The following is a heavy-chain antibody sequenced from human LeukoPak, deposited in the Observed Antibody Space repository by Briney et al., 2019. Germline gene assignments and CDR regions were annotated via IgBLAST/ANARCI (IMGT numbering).Heavy chain of an antibody. CDR2: IYHSGST. CDR1: GGSISSGGYS. V-gene: IGHV4-30-2*01. D-gene: IGHD2-2*01. CDR3: ARILVVPAANPGYYGMDV. Sequence: SQTLSLTCAVSGGSISSGGYSWSWIRQPPGKGLEWLGYIYHSGSTYYNPSLKSRVTISVDRSKNQFSLKLSSVTAADTAVYYCARILVVPAANPGYYGMDVWGQGTTVTVSS. J-gene: IGHJ6*02.